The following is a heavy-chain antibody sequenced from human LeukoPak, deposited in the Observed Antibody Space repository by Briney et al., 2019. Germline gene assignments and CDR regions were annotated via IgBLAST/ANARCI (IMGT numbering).Heavy chain of an antibody. J-gene: IGHJ4*02. CDR3: ARAQRWLPLDY. Sequence: ASVKVSCKASGYTFNSYGITWVRQAPGQGPEWMGWISGYNGNTIYAQRLQGRVTMTTDTTTSTAYMELRSLTSDDTAIYYCARAQRWLPLDYWGQGTLVTVSS. D-gene: IGHD5-24*01. CDR2: ISGYNGNT. V-gene: IGHV1-18*01. CDR1: GYTFNSYG.